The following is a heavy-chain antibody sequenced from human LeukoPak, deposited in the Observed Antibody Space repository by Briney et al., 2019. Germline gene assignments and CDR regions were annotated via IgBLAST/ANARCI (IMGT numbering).Heavy chain of an antibody. CDR3: AKSGARWSHFDY. CDR1: GFTFMNYA. D-gene: IGHD3-3*01. Sequence: PGGSLRLSCAASGFTFMNYAMNWVRQAPGKGLEWVADIYNNGDNTYYTDSVKGRFTISRDNSKNTLYLQINSLRAEATALYYCAKSGARWSHFDYWGQGTLVTVSS. J-gene: IGHJ4*02. V-gene: IGHV3-23*01. CDR2: IYNNGDNT.